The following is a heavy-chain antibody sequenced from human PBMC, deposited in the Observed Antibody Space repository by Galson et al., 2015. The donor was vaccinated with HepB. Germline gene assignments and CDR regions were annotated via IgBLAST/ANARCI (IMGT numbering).Heavy chain of an antibody. D-gene: IGHD6-19*01. V-gene: IGHV3-48*03. CDR2: ISSSGSTI. CDR3: ARVPPLKWLVPGSYYFDY. J-gene: IGHJ4*02. Sequence: SLRLSCAASGFTFSSYEMNWVRQAPGKGLEWVSYISSSGSTIYYADSVKGRFTISRDNARNSLYLQMNSLRAEDTAVYYCARVPPLKWLVPGSYYFDYWGQGTLVTVSS. CDR1: GFTFSSYE.